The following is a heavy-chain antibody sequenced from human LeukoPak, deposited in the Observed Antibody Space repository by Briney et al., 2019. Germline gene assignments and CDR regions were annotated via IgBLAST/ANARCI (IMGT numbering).Heavy chain of an antibody. CDR3: AKFIAAPFYFDY. D-gene: IGHD6-13*01. CDR1: GFTFSNYW. V-gene: IGHV3-74*01. J-gene: IGHJ4*02. Sequence: GGSLRLSCAASGFTFSNYWMHWVRQVPGRGLVWVSRIHLDGSVTNYADSVKGRFTISRDNAKNTLYLQMDSLRADDTAVYYCAKFIAAPFYFDYWGQGTLVTVSS. CDR2: IHLDGSVT.